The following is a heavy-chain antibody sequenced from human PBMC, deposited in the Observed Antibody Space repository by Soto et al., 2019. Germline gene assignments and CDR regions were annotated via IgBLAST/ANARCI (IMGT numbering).Heavy chain of an antibody. J-gene: IGHJ5*02. CDR2: FVPEDGRT. D-gene: IGHD6-13*01. Sequence: ASVKVSCKVSGYTLTELSMHWVRQAPGRGLEWMGGFVPEDGRTIYALKFQGRVTMTEDTSTDTAYMELSSLRSEDTAVYYCATGQLANYFDPWGQGTLVTAPQ. V-gene: IGHV1-24*01. CDR1: GYTLTELS. CDR3: ATGQLANYFDP.